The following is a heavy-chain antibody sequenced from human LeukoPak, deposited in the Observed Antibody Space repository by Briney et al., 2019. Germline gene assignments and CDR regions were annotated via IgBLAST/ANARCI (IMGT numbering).Heavy chain of an antibody. CDR3: ARGQIYSSGWYYY. J-gene: IGHJ4*02. Sequence: ASETLSLTCAVYGGSFSDYYWTWIRQPPGKGLEWIGEINHSGSTNYNPSLKSRVTISVDTSKNQFSLKLSSVTAADTAVYYCARGQIYSSGWYYYWGQGTLVTVSS. CDR2: INHSGST. D-gene: IGHD6-19*01. V-gene: IGHV4-34*01. CDR1: GGSFSDYY.